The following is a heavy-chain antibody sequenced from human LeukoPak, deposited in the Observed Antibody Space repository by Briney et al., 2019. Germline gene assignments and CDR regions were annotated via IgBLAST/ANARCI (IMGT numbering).Heavy chain of an antibody. CDR1: GFTFSSYG. CDR2: IWHDGGNK. V-gene: IGHV3-33*08. J-gene: IGHJ4*02. Sequence: GRSLRLSCAASGFTFSSYGMHWVRQAPGKGLEWVAVIWHDGGNKYYIDSVKGRFTISRDNSKNTVYLQMNSLRSEDTAVYYCSNAFDYWGQGTLVTVSS. D-gene: IGHD4-11*01. CDR3: SNAFDY.